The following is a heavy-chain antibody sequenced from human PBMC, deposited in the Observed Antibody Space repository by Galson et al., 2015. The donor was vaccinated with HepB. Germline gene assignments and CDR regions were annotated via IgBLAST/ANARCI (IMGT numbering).Heavy chain of an antibody. J-gene: IGHJ4*02. Sequence: SLRLSCAASGLTFSSYAMHWVRQAPGKGLEWVAVISYDGSNKYYADSVKGRFTISRDNSKNTLYLQMNSLRAEDAAVYYCARVEYSSSWYPRDYWGQGTLVTVSS. V-gene: IGHV3-30-3*01. D-gene: IGHD6-13*01. CDR2: ISYDGSNK. CDR1: GLTFSSYA. CDR3: ARVEYSSSWYPRDY.